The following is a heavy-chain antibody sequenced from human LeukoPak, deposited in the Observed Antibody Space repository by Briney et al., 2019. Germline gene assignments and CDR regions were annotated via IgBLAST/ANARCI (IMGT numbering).Heavy chain of an antibody. Sequence: GASVKVSCKASGYTFPSYDINWVRQATGQGLEWMGWMNPNSGNTGYAQKFQGRVTMTRNTSISTAYMELSSLRSEDTAVYYCARGQRRRPAATPSWFDPWGQGTLVTVSS. CDR1: GYTFPSYD. CDR3: ARGQRRRPAATPSWFDP. CDR2: MNPNSGNT. D-gene: IGHD2-2*02. J-gene: IGHJ5*02. V-gene: IGHV1-8*01.